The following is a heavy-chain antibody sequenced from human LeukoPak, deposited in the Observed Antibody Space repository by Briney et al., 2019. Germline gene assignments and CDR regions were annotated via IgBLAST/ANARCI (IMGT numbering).Heavy chain of an antibody. J-gene: IGHJ4*02. CDR3: ARDRGVSSGGYPLYYFDC. CDR1: GFTFNIYH. Sequence: GGSLRLSCTASGFTFNIYHMNWVRQAPGKGLEWVSYISSGSSSIYYADSVKGRFTISRDNAKNSLYLEMNSLRAEDTAVYYCARDRGVSSGGYPLYYFDCWGQGTLVTVSS. CDR2: ISSGSSSI. D-gene: IGHD1-26*01. V-gene: IGHV3-48*01.